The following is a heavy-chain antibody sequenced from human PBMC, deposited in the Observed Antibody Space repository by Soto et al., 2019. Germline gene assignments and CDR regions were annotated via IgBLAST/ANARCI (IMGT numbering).Heavy chain of an antibody. V-gene: IGHV4-59*01. D-gene: IGHD6-6*01. CDR3: ARLDYIAARPFPNF. J-gene: IGHJ4*02. Sequence: PSETLSLTCTVSGGSINSYYWSWIRQPPGKGLEWIGFIYYSGSTNYNPSLKSRVTISVDTSKNQFSLKLSSVTAADTAVYYCARLDYIAARPFPNFWGQGNLVTVFS. CDR2: IYYSGST. CDR1: GGSINSYY.